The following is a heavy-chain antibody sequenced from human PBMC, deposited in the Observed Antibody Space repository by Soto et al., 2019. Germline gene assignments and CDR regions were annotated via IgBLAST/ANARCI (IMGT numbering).Heavy chain of an antibody. D-gene: IGHD2-15*01. CDR3: ARSEEDSDYYYYGMDV. J-gene: IGHJ6*02. CDR2: TYYRSRWYS. CDR1: GDTVSSNSAA. V-gene: IGHV6-1*01. Sequence: SQTLSLTCVGSGDTVSSNSAAWNWVRQSPSRGLERLGRTYYRSRWYSDYAVSVRSRIDINADTSKNQVSLQLNSVTPEDTAVYYCARSEEDSDYYYYGMDVWGQGTTVTVSS.